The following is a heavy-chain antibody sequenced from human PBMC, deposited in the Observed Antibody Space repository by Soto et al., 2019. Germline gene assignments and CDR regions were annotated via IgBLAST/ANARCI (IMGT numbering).Heavy chain of an antibody. D-gene: IGHD3-10*01. V-gene: IGHV1-69*12. CDR3: ARGAPYGSVRYYYYYYGMDV. J-gene: IGHJ6*02. Sequence: QVQLVQSGAEVKKPGSSVKVSCKASGGTFSSYAISWVRQAPGQGLEWMGGIIPIFGTANYAQKFQGSVTITADESTSTAYMELSSLRCEDTAVYYCARGAPYGSVRYYYYYYGMDVWGQGTTVTVSS. CDR1: GGTFSSYA. CDR2: IIPIFGTA.